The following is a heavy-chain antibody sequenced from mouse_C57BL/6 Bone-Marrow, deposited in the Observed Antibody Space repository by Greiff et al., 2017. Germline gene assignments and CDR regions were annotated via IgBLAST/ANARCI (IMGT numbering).Heavy chain of an antibody. D-gene: IGHD1-1*01. CDR2: IYPRSGNT. V-gene: IGHV1-81*01. CDR3: AREKITTVVANIDY. CDR1: GYTFTSYG. J-gene: IGHJ2*01. Sequence: VQLQESGAELARPGASVKLSCKASGYTFTSYGISWVKQRTGQGLEWIGEIYPRSGNTYYNEKFKGKATLTADKSSSTAYMALRSLASEDSAVYFCAREKITTVVANIDYWGQGTTLTVSS.